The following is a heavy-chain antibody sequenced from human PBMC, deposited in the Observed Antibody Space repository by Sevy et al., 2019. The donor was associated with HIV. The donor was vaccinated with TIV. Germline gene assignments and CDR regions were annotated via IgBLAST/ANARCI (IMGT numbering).Heavy chain of an antibody. J-gene: IGHJ4*02. D-gene: IGHD3-9*01. V-gene: IGHV3-43*01. CDR1: GFTFRDSY. CDR2: ISWDGDST. Sequence: GGSLRLSCAASGFTFRDSYMHWVRQVPGKGLEWVSLISWDGDSTKYADSVKGRFTVSRDNTKKSLYLQMNSQRTEDSAVYYCAKDLRGMTGLDYWGQGTLVTVSS. CDR3: AKDLRGMTGLDY.